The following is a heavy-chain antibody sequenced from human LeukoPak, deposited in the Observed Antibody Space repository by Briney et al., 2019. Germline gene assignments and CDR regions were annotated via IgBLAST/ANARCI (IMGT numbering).Heavy chain of an antibody. CDR3: ARLSTVSYKYYYYYMDV. J-gene: IGHJ6*03. CDR1: GGSISSYY. V-gene: IGHV4-59*08. D-gene: IGHD4-11*01. CDR2: IYYSGST. Sequence: PSETLSLTCAVSGGSISSYYWSWIRQPPGKGLEWIGYIYYSGSTNYNPSLKSRVTISVDTSKNQFSLKLSSVTAADTAVYYCARLSTVSYKYYYYYMDVWGKGTTVTVSS.